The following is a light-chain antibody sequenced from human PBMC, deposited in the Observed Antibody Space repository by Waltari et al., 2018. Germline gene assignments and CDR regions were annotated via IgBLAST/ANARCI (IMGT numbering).Light chain of an antibody. Sequence: EIVLTQSPGTLSLSPGERATLSCRASQRVSSSYLAWYPQKPGQAPRLLIYGASSRATGIPDRFSGSGSGTDFTLTISRLEPEDFAVYYCQQYGSSPRTFGQGTKLEIK. J-gene: IGKJ2*01. CDR1: QRVSSSY. CDR3: QQYGSSPRT. CDR2: GAS. V-gene: IGKV3-20*01.